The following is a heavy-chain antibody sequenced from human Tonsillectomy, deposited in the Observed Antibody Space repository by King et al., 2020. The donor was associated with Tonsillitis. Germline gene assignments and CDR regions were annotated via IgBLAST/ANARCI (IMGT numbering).Heavy chain of an antibody. CDR2: ISYDGSDK. CDR3: ASPYCGGDCYDDYFDY. V-gene: IGHV3-30*03. D-gene: IGHD2-21*02. J-gene: IGHJ4*02. Sequence: QVQLVEPGGGVVQPGKSLRLSCTASGFPFSSFGMHWVRQAPGKGLEWVAVISYDGSDKYYADSVKGRFTISRDNSKNTLYLQLNSLRAEDTAVYYCASPYCGGDCYDDYFDYWGQGTLVTVSS. CDR1: GFPFSSFG.